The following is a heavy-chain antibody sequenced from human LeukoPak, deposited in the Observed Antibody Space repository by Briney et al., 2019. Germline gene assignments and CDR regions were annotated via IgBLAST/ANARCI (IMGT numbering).Heavy chain of an antibody. CDR3: ARDPTRESSSWCNAFDI. V-gene: IGHV3-30*16. Sequence: WASLRLSCAASGFTFSSYAMHWVRQAPGKGLEWVAFITYDGSNKYYADPVKGRFTISRDNSKNTLYLQMNSLRAEDTAVYYCARDPTRESSSWCNAFDIWGQRTMVTVSS. CDR1: GFTFSSYA. CDR2: ITYDGSNK. D-gene: IGHD6-13*01. J-gene: IGHJ3*02.